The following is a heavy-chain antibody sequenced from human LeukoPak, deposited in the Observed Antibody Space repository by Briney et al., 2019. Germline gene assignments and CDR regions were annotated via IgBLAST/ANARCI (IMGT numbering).Heavy chain of an antibody. J-gene: IGHJ3*02. Sequence: PSETLSLTCTVSGGSISSYYWSWLRQPPGKGLEGMGYIYYSGSTNYNPSLKSRVTISVDTSKNQFSLKLSSVTAADTAVYYCARVPSKDSSGYYYPDAFDSWSQGTMGTVSS. CDR3: ARVPSKDSSGYYYPDAFDS. V-gene: IGHV4-59*01. D-gene: IGHD3-22*01. CDR2: IYYSGST. CDR1: GGSISSYY.